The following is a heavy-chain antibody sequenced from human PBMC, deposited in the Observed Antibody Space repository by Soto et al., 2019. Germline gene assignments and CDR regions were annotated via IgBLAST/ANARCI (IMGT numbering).Heavy chain of an antibody. J-gene: IGHJ4*02. CDR3: VKDARSCPSTSRYSPRNHYLDS. D-gene: IGHD2-21*01. CDR2: IKFDGSEK. V-gene: IGHV3-7*03. CDR1: GFTFSDYW. Sequence: PGGSLRLSCAASGFTFSDYWMSWVRQALGKGPEWVANIKFDGSEKQYVDSVKGRFSISRDNSRNSLFLQMNSFRAGDTAVYYLVKDARSCPSTSRYSPRNHYLDSWGQAILATVSS.